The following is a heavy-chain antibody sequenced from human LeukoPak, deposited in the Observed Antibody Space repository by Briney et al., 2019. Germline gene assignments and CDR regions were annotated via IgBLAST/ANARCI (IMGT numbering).Heavy chain of an antibody. Sequence: GGSLRLSCAASGFIFRSYGMNWVRQAPGKGLEWVSGIYTNGRDRYADSVKGRFTISRDNSKNTLYLQMNSLRAEDTAVYYCAKGAGSGSYYYYYYGMDVWGQGTTVTVSS. V-gene: IGHV3-23*05. J-gene: IGHJ6*02. CDR3: AKGAGSGSYYYYYYGMDV. CDR1: GFIFRSYG. CDR2: IYTNGRDR. D-gene: IGHD1-26*01.